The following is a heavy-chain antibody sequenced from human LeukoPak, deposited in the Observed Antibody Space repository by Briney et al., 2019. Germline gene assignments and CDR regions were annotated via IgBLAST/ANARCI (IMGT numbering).Heavy chain of an antibody. CDR2: ISAYNGNT. J-gene: IGHJ5*02. D-gene: IGHD3-10*01. V-gene: IGHV1-18*01. CDR3: ARDYYYGSGSYSPGWFDP. CDR1: GYTFTSYG. Sequence: GASVKVSCKASGYTFTSYGISWVRQAPGQGLEWMGWISAYNGNTNYAQKLQGRVTMTTDTSTSTAYMELRSLRSDDTAVYYCARDYYYGSGSYSPGWFDPWGQGTLVTVSS.